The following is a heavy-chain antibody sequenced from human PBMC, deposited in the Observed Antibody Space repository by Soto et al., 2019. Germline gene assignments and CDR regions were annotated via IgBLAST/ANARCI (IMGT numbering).Heavy chain of an antibody. CDR2: ISGSAGST. CDR1: GFTFTTYA. Sequence: EVQLLESGGGLVQPGGSLRLSCAASGFTFTTYAMSWVRQAPGKGLEWVSAISGSAGSTYYADSVKGRFTISRDNSKNTLYLQMNSLRAEDTAVYYCAKNWDTTFSSSSHWGQGTLVSVS. D-gene: IGHD6-6*01. J-gene: IGHJ4*02. V-gene: IGHV3-23*01. CDR3: AKNWDTTFSSSSH.